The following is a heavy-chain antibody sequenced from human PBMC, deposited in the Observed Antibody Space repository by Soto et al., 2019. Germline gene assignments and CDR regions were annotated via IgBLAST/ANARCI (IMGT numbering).Heavy chain of an antibody. CDR3: VRKKIYCSDGICYNNNFDI. J-gene: IGHJ3*02. CDR2: IYWDDDK. CDR1: GFSLSTSGVG. D-gene: IGHD2-15*01. Sequence: QITLKESGPTLVTPTQTLTLTCTFSGFSLSTSGVGVGWIRQPPGKALAWHAPIYWDDDKRDRSSLKSRLTITNDTFKNQVGLTTTNMDPVYTATYYCVRKKIYCSDGICYNNNFDICGQGTMVTVSS. V-gene: IGHV2-5*02.